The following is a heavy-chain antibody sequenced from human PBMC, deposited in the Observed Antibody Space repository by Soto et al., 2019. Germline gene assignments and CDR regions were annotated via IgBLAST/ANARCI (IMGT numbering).Heavy chain of an antibody. J-gene: IGHJ4*02. Sequence: FQGRITITRDTSASTAYMELSSLRSEDTAVYYCARALGSIWLPFDYWGQGTLVTVSS. CDR3: ARALGSIWLPFDY. V-gene: IGHV1-3*01. D-gene: IGHD6-13*01.